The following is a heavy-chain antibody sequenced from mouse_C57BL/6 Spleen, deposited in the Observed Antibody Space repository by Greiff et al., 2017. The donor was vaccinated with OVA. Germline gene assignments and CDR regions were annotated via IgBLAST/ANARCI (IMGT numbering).Heavy chain of an antibody. J-gene: IGHJ2*01. Sequence: EVKLMESGEGLVKPGGSLKLSCAASGFTFSSYAMSWVRQTPEKRLEWVAYISSGGDYIYYADPVKGRFTISRDNARNTLYLQMSSLKSEDTAMYYCTRDDGYYDYFDYWGQGTTLTVSS. CDR1: GFTFSSYA. CDR2: ISSGGDYI. D-gene: IGHD2-3*01. V-gene: IGHV5-9-1*02. CDR3: TRDDGYYDYFDY.